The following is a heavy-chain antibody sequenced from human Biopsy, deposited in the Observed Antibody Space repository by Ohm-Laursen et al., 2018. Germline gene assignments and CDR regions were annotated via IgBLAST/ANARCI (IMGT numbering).Heavy chain of an antibody. CDR2: ISASGNHI. V-gene: IGHV3-21*01. J-gene: IGHJ4*02. CDR3: ARDGEAKYCKHGVCPSDF. D-gene: IGHD2-8*01. CDR1: GFTFSGFS. Sequence: SLRLSCSATGFTFSGFSMNWVRQAPGKGLEWVSSISASGNHIYYTGSVKGRFTVSRGNGKNSVYLQMNSLRVEDTAVYYCARDGEAKYCKHGVCPSDFWGQGTLVTVSS.